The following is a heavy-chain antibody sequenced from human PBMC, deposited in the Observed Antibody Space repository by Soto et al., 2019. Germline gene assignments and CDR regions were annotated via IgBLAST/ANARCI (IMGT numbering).Heavy chain of an antibody. CDR1: GYTFTSYA. D-gene: IGHD2-15*01. J-gene: IGHJ6*02. Sequence: QVQLVQSGAEVKKPGASVKVSCKASGYTFTSYAMHWVRQAPGQRLEWMGWINAGNGNTKYSQKFQGRVTITRDTSASTAYMELSSLRSEDTAVYYCVRLGDCSGGSCYYYYYGMDVWGQGTTVTVSS. CDR3: VRLGDCSGGSCYYYYYGMDV. CDR2: INAGNGNT. V-gene: IGHV1-3*01.